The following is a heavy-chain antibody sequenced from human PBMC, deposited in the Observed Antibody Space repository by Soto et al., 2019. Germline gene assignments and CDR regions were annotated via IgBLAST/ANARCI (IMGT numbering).Heavy chain of an antibody. CDR1: GGSISSGGYY. Sequence: QVQLQESGPGLVKPSQTLSLTCTVSGGSISSGGYYWSWIRQHPGKGLEWIGYIYYSGSTYYNPSLKGRVTLAVDTAKNQCSLKLSSVTAADTAVYYCAREKGSYWFEFWGQGTLVTVSS. CDR2: IYYSGST. J-gene: IGHJ4*02. D-gene: IGHD2-15*01. V-gene: IGHV4-31*03. CDR3: AREKGSYWFEF.